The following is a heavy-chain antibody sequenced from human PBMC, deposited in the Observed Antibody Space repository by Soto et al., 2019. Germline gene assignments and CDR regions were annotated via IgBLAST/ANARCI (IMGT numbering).Heavy chain of an antibody. CDR3: ARESPSNFWSGYYYYGMDV. J-gene: IGHJ6*02. CDR2: IYYSGST. CDR1: GGSISSYY. D-gene: IGHD3-3*01. Sequence: SETLSLTCTVSGGSISSYYWSWIRQPPGKGLEWIGYIYYSGSTNYNPSLKSRVTISVDTSKNQFSLKLSSVTAADTAVYYCARESPSNFWSGYYYYGMDVWGQGTTVTVSS. V-gene: IGHV4-59*01.